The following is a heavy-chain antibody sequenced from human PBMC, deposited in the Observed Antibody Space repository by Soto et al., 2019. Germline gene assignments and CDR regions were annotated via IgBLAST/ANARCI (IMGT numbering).Heavy chain of an antibody. CDR1: GFTFSSYA. Sequence: QVQLVESGGGVVQPGRSLRLSCAASGFTFSSYAMHWVRQAPGKGLEWVAVISYDGSNKYYADSVKGRFTISRDNSKNTLYMKMNSLRAEETAVYYCARDPMGRYYGSGSYYFDYWGQGTLVTVSS. CDR3: ARDPMGRYYGSGSYYFDY. V-gene: IGHV3-30-3*01. D-gene: IGHD3-10*01. CDR2: ISYDGSNK. J-gene: IGHJ4*02.